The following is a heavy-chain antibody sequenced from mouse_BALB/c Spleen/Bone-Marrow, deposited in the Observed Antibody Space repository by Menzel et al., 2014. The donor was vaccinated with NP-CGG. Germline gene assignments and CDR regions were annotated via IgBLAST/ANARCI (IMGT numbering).Heavy chain of an antibody. Sequence: EVMLVESGGGLVQPGGSRKLSCAASGFTFSSLGMHWVRQAPERGLEWVAYISSGSTSIFHSDTVRGRFTISRDNPKNTLFLQMTSLTSEDTAMYYCARGGNWDDFDVWGAGTTVTVSS. CDR3: ARGGNWDDFDV. CDR1: GFTFSSLG. CDR2: ISSGSTSI. J-gene: IGHJ1*01. D-gene: IGHD4-1*01. V-gene: IGHV5-17*02.